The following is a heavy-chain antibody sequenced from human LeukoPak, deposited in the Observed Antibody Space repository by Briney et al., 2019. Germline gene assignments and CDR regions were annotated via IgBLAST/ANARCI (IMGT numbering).Heavy chain of an antibody. CDR3: ARGTFPVVTDRNLDIGPFGY. CDR1: GGSISSGSYY. J-gene: IGHJ4*02. CDR2: IYTSGIT. Sequence: SQTLSLTCTVSGGSISSGSYYWSWIRQPAGKGLEWIGRIYTSGITNYNPSLKSRVTISVDTSKNQFSLKLSSVTAADTAVYYCARGTFPVVTDRNLDIGPFGYWGQGTLVTVSS. D-gene: IGHD4-23*01. V-gene: IGHV4-61*02.